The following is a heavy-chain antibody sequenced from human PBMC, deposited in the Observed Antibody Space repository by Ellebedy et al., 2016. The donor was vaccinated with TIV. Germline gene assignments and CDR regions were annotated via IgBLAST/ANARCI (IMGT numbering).Heavy chain of an antibody. CDR1: GFTFSSYA. D-gene: IGHD2-2*02. J-gene: IGHJ4*02. CDR3: AKDSIRCSSTSCYTNHFDY. CDR2: ISGSGGST. Sequence: GGSLRLSXAASGFTFSSYAMSWVRQAPGKGLEWVSAISGSGGSTYYADSVKGRFTISRDNSKNTLYLQMNSLRAEDTAVYYCAKDSIRCSSTSCYTNHFDYWGQGTLVTVSS. V-gene: IGHV3-23*01.